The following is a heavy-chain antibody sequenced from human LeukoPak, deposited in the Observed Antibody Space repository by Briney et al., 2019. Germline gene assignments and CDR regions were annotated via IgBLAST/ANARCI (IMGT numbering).Heavy chain of an antibody. V-gene: IGHV4-31*03. CDR3: ASDSMGNYYYYGLDV. CDR2: IYYSGST. Sequence: PSQTLSLTCTVSGGSISSGGYHWSWIRQHPGKGLEWIGYIYYSGSTYYNPSLESRVTISVDTSKNQFSLKLSSVTAADTAVYYCASDSMGNYYYYGLDVWGQGTTVTVSS. CDR1: GGSISSGGYH. J-gene: IGHJ6*02. D-gene: IGHD6-13*01.